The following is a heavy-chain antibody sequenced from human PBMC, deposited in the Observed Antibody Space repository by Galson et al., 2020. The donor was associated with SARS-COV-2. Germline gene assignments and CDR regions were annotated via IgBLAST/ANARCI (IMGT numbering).Heavy chain of an antibody. V-gene: IGHV4-59*08. CDR1: GGSISTFY. CDR3: VRQRIVGASLGY. CDR2: IYYTGAT. Sequence: ETSETLSLTSTVSGGSISTFYWNWVRQPPGKGLEWIGYIYYTGATNYNPSLKSRGTISVDTSKNQFSLRLTSMTAADTAVYYCVRQRIVGASLGYWGQGTLVTVSS. D-gene: IGHD1-26*01. J-gene: IGHJ4*02.